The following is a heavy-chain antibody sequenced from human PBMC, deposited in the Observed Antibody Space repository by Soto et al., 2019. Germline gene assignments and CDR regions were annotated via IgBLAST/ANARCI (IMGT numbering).Heavy chain of an antibody. J-gene: IGHJ5*02. Sequence: PGGSLRLSCAASGFTFSDYYMSWIRQAPGQGLEWVSYISSRSSYINYADSVKGRFTISRDNARNSLYLEMNSLRAEDTAVYYCARGTTNWGFETWGKGTLVTVSS. CDR3: ARGTTNWGFET. V-gene: IGHV3-11*06. CDR1: GFTFSDYY. CDR2: ISSRSSYI. D-gene: IGHD1-1*01.